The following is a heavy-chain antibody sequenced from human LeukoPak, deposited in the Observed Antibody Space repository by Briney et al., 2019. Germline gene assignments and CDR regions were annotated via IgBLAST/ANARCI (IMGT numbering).Heavy chain of an antibody. CDR3: ARGGSMIFGVLND. J-gene: IGHJ4*02. CDR1: GYTFTAYY. CDR2: IDPNGGGT. Sequence: ASVKVSCEASGYTFTAYYIHWVRQAPGQGLEWMGWIDPNGGGTNYAQRFQGRVTMTRDTSISTAYMELSRLRSDDTAVYYCARGGSMIFGVLNDWGQGARVTVSS. D-gene: IGHD3/OR15-3a*01. V-gene: IGHV1-2*02.